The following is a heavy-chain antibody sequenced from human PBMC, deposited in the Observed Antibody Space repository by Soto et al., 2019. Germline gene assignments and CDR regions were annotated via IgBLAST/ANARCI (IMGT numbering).Heavy chain of an antibody. D-gene: IGHD6-19*01. CDR2: IRSSSSYI. CDR3: ARGPDSSGWFEYFQH. CDR1: GFTFSSYS. J-gene: IGHJ1*01. V-gene: IGHV3-21*01. Sequence: EVQLVESGGGLVKPGGSLRLSCAASGFTFSSYSMNWVRQAPGKGLEWVSSIRSSSSYIYYADSVKGRFTISRDNAKNSLYLQMNSLRAEDTAVYYCARGPDSSGWFEYFQHWGQGTLVTVSS.